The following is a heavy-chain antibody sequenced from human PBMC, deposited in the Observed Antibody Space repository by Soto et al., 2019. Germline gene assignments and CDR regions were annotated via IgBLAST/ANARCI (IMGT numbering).Heavy chain of an antibody. J-gene: IGHJ6*02. CDR1: GFTFSSYA. V-gene: IGHV3-23*01. Sequence: GGSLRLSCAASGFTFSSYAMSWVRQAPGKGLEWVSAISGSGGSTYYADSVKGRFTISRDDSKNTLYLQMNSLKTEDTAVYYCTTLLAAAKYYYGMDVWGQGTTVTVSS. CDR3: TTLLAAAKYYYGMDV. D-gene: IGHD6-13*01. CDR2: ISGSGGST.